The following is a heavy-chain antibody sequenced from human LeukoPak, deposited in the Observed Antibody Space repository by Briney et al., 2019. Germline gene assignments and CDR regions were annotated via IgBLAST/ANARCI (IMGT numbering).Heavy chain of an antibody. CDR2: IYYSGST. CDR1: GGSISSYY. CDR3: ARGGSSGWLDY. V-gene: IGHV4-39*07. D-gene: IGHD6-19*01. J-gene: IGHJ4*02. Sequence: SETLSLTCTVSGGSISSYYWSWIRQPPGKGLEWIGSIYYSGSTYYNPSLKSRVTISVDTSKNQFSLKLSSVTAADTAVYHCARGGSSGWLDYWGQGTLVTVSS.